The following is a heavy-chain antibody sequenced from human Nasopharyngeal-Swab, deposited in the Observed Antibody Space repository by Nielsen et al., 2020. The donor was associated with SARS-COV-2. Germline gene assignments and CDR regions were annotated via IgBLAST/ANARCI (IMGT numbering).Heavy chain of an antibody. CDR3: ADISYSSIYY. V-gene: IGHV3-11*04. CDR2: MSNSGSTI. D-gene: IGHD6-19*01. J-gene: IGHJ4*02. CDR1: GLTFSDYY. Sequence: SLNISCVASGLTFSDYYMSWIRQAPGKGLEWVSYMSNSGSTIYYADSVKGRFTNSKDNAKNSLYLQMNSLRAEDTAVYYCADISYSSIYYWGQGTLGTVSS.